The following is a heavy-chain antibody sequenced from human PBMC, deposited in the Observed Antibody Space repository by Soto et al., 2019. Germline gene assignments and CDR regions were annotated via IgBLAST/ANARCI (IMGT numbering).Heavy chain of an antibody. CDR1: GYSFSSHA. CDR2: IIPVFGTP. D-gene: IGHD6-13*01. Sequence: QAQLEQSGSEVKKSGSSVKVSCKASGYSFSSHAITWVRQAPGQGLEWMGGIIPVFGTPSYAQKFQGRVTISADKSTNTSYLELRSLRSEDTAVYYCARGGALSTSWYWGDGLDSWGQGTQVTVSS. CDR3: ARGGALSTSWYWGDGLDS. J-gene: IGHJ4*02. V-gene: IGHV1-69*06.